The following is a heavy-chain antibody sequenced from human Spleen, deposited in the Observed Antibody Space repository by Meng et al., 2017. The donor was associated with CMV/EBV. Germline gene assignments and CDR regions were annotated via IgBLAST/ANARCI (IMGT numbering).Heavy chain of an antibody. V-gene: IGHV1-46*01. Sequence: ASVKVSCKATGYTFTSYYMQWVRQAPGQGLEWMGIINPSGGSTTYARKFQGRVTMTRDTSTSTVYMELSSLRSEDTAVYYCARNDYDSRGGAFDIWGQGTMVTVSS. J-gene: IGHJ3*02. D-gene: IGHD1-1*01. CDR1: GYTFTSYY. CDR2: INPSGGST. CDR3: ARNDYDSRGGAFDI.